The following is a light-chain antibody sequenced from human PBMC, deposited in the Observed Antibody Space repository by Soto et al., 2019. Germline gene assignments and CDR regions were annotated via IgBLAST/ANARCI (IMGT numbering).Light chain of an antibody. CDR2: KAS. CDR1: QSINNY. CDR3: QQYENFPRT. V-gene: IGKV1-5*03. J-gene: IGKJ1*01. Sequence: DIQMTQSPSTLSASVGDRVTITCRASQSINNYLAWYQQKPGKAPKLFIYKASTLESGVPSRFRGSGSGTEFTLSISSLQSDAFATYYCQQYENFPRTFGQGIKVEIK.